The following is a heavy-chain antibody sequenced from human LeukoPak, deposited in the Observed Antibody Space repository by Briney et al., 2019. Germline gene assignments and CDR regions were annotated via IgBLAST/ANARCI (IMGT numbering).Heavy chain of an antibody. V-gene: IGHV3-73*01. D-gene: IGHD4-11*01. CDR2: IRSKANSYAT. CDR1: GFIFSGSA. J-gene: IGHJ4*02. CDR3: TSRSYRGVDYFDY. Sequence: GGSLRLSCAASGFIFSGSAMHWVRQASGKGLEWVGRIRSKANSYATAYAASVKGRFTISRDDSKNTAYLQMNSLKTEDTAVYYCTSRSYRGVDYFDYWGQGTLVTVFS.